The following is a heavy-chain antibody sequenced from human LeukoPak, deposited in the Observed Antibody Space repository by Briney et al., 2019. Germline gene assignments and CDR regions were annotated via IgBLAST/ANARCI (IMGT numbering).Heavy chain of an antibody. J-gene: IGHJ4*02. CDR1: GFTFNSYA. CDR2: VSGSGSTT. Sequence: GGSLRLSCAASGFTFNSYAMSWVRQAPGKGLDWVSDVSGSGSTTHYADSVKGRFTISRDNSNNTLYLQMNSLRAEDTAVYYCAKVSGRVAATGNFDYWGQGTLVTVSS. CDR3: AKVSGRVAATGNFDY. V-gene: IGHV3-23*01. D-gene: IGHD6-25*01.